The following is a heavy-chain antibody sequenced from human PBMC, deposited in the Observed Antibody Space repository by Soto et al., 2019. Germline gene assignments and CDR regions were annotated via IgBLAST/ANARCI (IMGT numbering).Heavy chain of an antibody. D-gene: IGHD6-13*01. CDR1: GFTFDDNA. CDR2: ITYNSGSI. Sequence: QLVESGGGLVQPGRSLRLSCAASGFTFDDNAMHWVWLTPGKGLEWVSGITYNSGSIEYADAVKGRFTISRDNAKNSMNMQMDSLRPDDTALYNCAKTPGIAGRIDYWGRGTLVTVSS. V-gene: IGHV3-9*01. CDR3: AKTPGIAGRIDY. J-gene: IGHJ4*02.